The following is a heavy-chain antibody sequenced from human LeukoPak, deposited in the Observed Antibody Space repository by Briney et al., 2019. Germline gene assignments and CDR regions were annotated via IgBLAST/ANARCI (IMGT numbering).Heavy chain of an antibody. J-gene: IGHJ3*02. CDR1: EFTVSSNY. Sequence: GGSLRLSCAASEFTVSSNYMSWVRQAPGKGLEWVSVIYSGGYTYYADSVKGRFTISRDNPKNMLYLQMSSLRAEDTAVYYCARDKPPGEMSTGRGAFDIWGQGTMVTVSS. CDR2: IYSGGYT. D-gene: IGHD5-24*01. CDR3: ARDKPPGEMSTGRGAFDI. V-gene: IGHV3-66*01.